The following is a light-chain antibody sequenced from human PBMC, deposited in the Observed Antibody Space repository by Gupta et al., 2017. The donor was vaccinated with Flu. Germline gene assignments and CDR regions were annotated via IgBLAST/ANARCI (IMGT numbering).Light chain of an antibody. Sequence: SALTQPASVSGSPGPSIAISCTGTSSDIGSSNYVSWYQQHPGQAPKLLIYGVTNRPSGVSDRFSASKSGDTASLTIAGLQAEDEANYYCSSCIRRTTLVVFGGGTKLTVL. CDR2: GVT. V-gene: IGLV2-14*03. CDR3: SSCIRRTTLVV. J-gene: IGLJ2*01. CDR1: SSDIGSSNY.